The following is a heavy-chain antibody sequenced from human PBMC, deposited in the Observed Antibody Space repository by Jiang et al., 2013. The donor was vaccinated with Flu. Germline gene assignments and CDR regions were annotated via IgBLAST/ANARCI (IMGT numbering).Heavy chain of an antibody. Sequence: GSGLVKPSETLSLTCTVSGGSISSYYWSWIRQPAGKGLEWIGRIYTSGSTNYNPSLKSRVTMSVDTSKNQFSLKLSSVTAADTAVYYCARSVVVVPAPLYVPDYYYYYMDVWGKGTTVTVSS. CDR3: ARSVVVVPAPLYVPDYYYYYMDV. CDR1: GGSISSYY. D-gene: IGHD2-2*01. J-gene: IGHJ6*03. V-gene: IGHV4-4*07. CDR2: IYTSGST.